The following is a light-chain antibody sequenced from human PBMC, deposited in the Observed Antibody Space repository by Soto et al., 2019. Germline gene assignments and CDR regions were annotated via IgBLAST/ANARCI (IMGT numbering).Light chain of an antibody. CDR1: QSVSSSY. V-gene: IGKV3D-15*01. CDR3: QQYNNWPPIT. J-gene: IGKJ5*01. Sequence: EIVLTQSPGTLSFSPGERATLSCRASQSVSSSYLAWYQQKPGQAPRLLIYGASTRATGIPARFSGSGSGTEFTLSISSLQSEDSAVYYCQQYNNWPPITFGQGTRLEIK. CDR2: GAS.